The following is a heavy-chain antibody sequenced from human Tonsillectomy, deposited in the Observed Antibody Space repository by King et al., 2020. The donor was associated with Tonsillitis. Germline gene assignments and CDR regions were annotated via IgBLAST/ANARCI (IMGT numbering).Heavy chain of an antibody. CDR2: IYYRGST. CDR1: VCSIRPTTSSAFY. CDR3: ARGAPSGGDYWFDP. J-gene: IGHJ5*02. V-gene: IGHV4-31*03. D-gene: IGHD2-21*02. Sequence: VQLQESGPGLVKPSQTLSLTCTISVCSIRPTTSSAFYLRWILPHPRRGLGWVWYIYYRGSTYYNPSPKSRLTISVERSKNPISLKLTSVTAADTAVYYCARGAPSGGDYWFDPWGQGTLVTVSS.